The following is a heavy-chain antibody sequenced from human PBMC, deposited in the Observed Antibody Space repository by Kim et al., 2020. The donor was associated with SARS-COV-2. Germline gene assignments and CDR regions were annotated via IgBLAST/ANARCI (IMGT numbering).Heavy chain of an antibody. CDR1: GFTFSSYG. D-gene: IGHD3-22*01. CDR2: IWYDGSNK. J-gene: IGHJ1*01. CDR3: ARGSYYDSSGYWRFEYFQH. V-gene: IGHV3-33*01. Sequence: GGSLRLSCAASGFTFSSYGMHWVRQAPGKGLEWVAVIWYDGSNKYYADSVKGRFTISRDNSKNTLYLQMNSLRAEDTAVYYCARGSYYDSSGYWRFEYFQHWGQGTLVTVSS.